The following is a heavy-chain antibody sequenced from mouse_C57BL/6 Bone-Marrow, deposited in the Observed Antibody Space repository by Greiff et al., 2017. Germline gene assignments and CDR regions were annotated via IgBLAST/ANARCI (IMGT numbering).Heavy chain of an antibody. J-gene: IGHJ4*01. Sequence: DVKLQESGEGLVKPGGSLKLSCAASGFTFSSYAMSWVRQTPEKRLEWVAYISSGGDYIYYADTVKGRFTISRDNARNTLYLQMSSLKSEDTAMYYGTRDRGYSAMDYWGQGTSVTVSS. CDR1: GFTFSSYA. CDR2: ISSGGDYI. V-gene: IGHV5-9-1*02. CDR3: TRDRGYSAMDY.